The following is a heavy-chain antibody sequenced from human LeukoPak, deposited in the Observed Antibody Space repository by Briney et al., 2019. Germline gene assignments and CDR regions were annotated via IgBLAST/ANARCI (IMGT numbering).Heavy chain of an antibody. CDR3: AGDRGKQQLALYYFDY. Sequence: GASVKVSCKASGYTFTGYYMHWVRQAPGQGLEWMGWINPNSGGTNYAQKFQGWVTMTRDTSISTAYMELSRLRSDDTAVYYCAGDRGKQQLALYYFDYWGQGTLVTVSS. D-gene: IGHD6-13*01. V-gene: IGHV1-2*04. CDR2: INPNSGGT. CDR1: GYTFTGYY. J-gene: IGHJ4*02.